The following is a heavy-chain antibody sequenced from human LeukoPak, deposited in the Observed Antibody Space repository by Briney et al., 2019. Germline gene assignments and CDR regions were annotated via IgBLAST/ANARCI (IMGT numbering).Heavy chain of an antibody. V-gene: IGHV1-18*01. CDR1: GYTFTSYG. D-gene: IGHD1-26*01. CDR3: ARADGGVGAQYP. Sequence: ASVKVSCKASGYTFTSYGISWVRQAPGQGLEWMGWISAYNGNTNYAQKLQGRVTTTTDTSTSTAYMELRSLRSDDAAVYYCARADGGVGAQYPWGQGTLVTVSS. CDR2: ISAYNGNT. J-gene: IGHJ5*02.